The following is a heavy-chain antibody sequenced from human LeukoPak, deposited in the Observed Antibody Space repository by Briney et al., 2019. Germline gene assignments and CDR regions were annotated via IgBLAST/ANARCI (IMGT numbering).Heavy chain of an antibody. CDR1: GGSVSSGFYH. J-gene: IGHJ4*02. Sequence: PSETLSLTCAVSGGSVSSGFYHWSWIRQPPGKGLEWIGYFHSRGTTAYNPSLQSRVTISVDTSKNQFSLKLNSVTAADTAIYYCVRDRELTYWGQGTLVTVSS. CDR3: VRDRELTY. D-gene: IGHD1-26*01. V-gene: IGHV4-61*01. CDR2: FHSRGTT.